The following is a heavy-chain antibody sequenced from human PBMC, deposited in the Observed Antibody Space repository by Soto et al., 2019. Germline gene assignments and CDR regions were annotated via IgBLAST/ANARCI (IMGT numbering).Heavy chain of an antibody. D-gene: IGHD2-2*02. Sequence: PGGSLRLSCAASGFTFSSYAMHWVRQAPGKGLEWVAVISYDGSNKYYADSVKGRFTISRDNSKDTLYLQMNSLRAEDTAVYYCARESCSSTSCYTEVGPALGYWGQGTLVTVSS. CDR1: GFTFSSYA. CDR3: ARESCSSTSCYTEVGPALGY. CDR2: ISYDGSNK. J-gene: IGHJ4*02. V-gene: IGHV3-30-3*01.